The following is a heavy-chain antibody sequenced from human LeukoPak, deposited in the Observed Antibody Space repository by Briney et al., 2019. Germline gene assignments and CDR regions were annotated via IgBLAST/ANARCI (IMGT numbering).Heavy chain of an antibody. J-gene: IGHJ4*02. CDR1: GYTFTDYY. CDR3: ARVGKGYSQYYFDY. D-gene: IGHD4-23*01. CDR2: ISPDSGVT. V-gene: IGHV1-2*02. Sequence: GASVTVSCKASGYTFTDYYIHWVRQAPGQELEGMGWISPDSGVTNYAQKFQGRVTMTRDTCISTAYMELSRLTSDDTAVYYCARVGKGYSQYYFDYWGQGTLVTVSS.